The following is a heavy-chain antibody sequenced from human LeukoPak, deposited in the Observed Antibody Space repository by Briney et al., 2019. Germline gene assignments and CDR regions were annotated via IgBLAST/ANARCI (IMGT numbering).Heavy chain of an antibody. V-gene: IGHV4-34*01. Sequence: SETLSLTCAVYGGSFSGYYWSWIRQPPGKGLEWIGEINHSGSTDYNPSLKSRVTISVDTSKNQFSLKLSSVTAADTAVYYCARDIVVVGYYYYGMDVWGQGTTVTVSS. CDR1: GGSFSGYY. CDR2: INHSGST. CDR3: ARDIVVVGYYYYGMDV. J-gene: IGHJ6*02. D-gene: IGHD2-2*01.